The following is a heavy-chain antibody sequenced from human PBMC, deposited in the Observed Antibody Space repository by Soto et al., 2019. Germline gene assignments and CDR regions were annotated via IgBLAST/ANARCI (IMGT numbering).Heavy chain of an antibody. J-gene: IGHJ3*02. Sequence: GGSLRLSCVASGFTFSSYTVSWVRQAPGKGLEWVSIISGSGVYTYYADSVKGRFTISRDNSKNTLYLEMNSLRAKDTAVYYCAKRFSGGNTRGAFDIWGQGTLVTVSS. D-gene: IGHD2-15*01. CDR2: ISGSGVYT. CDR3: AKRFSGGNTRGAFDI. CDR1: GFTFSSYT. V-gene: IGHV3-23*01.